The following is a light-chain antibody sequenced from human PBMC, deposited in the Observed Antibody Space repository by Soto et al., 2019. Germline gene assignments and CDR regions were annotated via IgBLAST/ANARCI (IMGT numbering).Light chain of an antibody. Sequence: EIVMTQSPATLSVSPGDRVTLSCWARQSISSNLACYQQKRGHAPRILIYGASTRYTGIPGRFSGNGSGTEFTLTISNLQSEDFAVYYCQQYNNWPRTFGQGTRVEIK. CDR2: GAS. CDR3: QQYNNWPRT. V-gene: IGKV3-15*01. J-gene: IGKJ1*01. CDR1: QSISSN.